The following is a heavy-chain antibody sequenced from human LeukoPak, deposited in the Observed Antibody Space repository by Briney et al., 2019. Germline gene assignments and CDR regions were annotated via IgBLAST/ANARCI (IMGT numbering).Heavy chain of an antibody. V-gene: IGHV1-18*01. CDR2: ISAHNGNT. J-gene: IGHJ4*02. D-gene: IGHD6-19*01. CDR1: GYTFMRYG. Sequence: GASVKVSCKASGYTFMRYGISWVRQAPGQGLEWMGWISAHNGNTNYAQKLQGRVTMTTDTSTSTAYMELRSLRSDDTAVYYCARSAVAGTSGVGYWGQGTLVTVSS. CDR3: ARSAVAGTSGVGY.